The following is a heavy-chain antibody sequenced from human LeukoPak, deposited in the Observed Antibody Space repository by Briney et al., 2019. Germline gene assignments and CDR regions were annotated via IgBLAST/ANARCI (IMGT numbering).Heavy chain of an antibody. J-gene: IGHJ4*02. CDR3: ARGRAWIQLWPRTYYFDY. CDR2: INHSGST. V-gene: IGHV4-34*01. D-gene: IGHD5-18*01. CDR1: GGSFSGYY. Sequence: SETLSLTCAVYGGSFSGYYWSWIRQPPGKGLEWIGEINHSGSTNYNPSLKSRVTISVDTSKNQSSLKLSSVTAADTAVYYCARGRAWIQLWPRTYYFDYWGQGTLVTVSS.